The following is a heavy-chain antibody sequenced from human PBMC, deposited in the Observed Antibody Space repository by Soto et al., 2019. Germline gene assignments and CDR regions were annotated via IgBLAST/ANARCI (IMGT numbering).Heavy chain of an antibody. D-gene: IGHD3-22*01. CDR2: IIPIFGTA. CDR3: AIGNGYYYDSSGYYGAFDI. CDR1: GGTFSSYA. J-gene: IGHJ3*02. V-gene: IGHV1-69*13. Sequence: SVKVSCKASGGTFSSYAISWVRQAPGQGLEWMGGIIPIFGTANYAQKLKGRVTITADESTSTAYMELSSLRSEDTAVYYCAIGNGYYYDSSGYYGAFDIWGQGTMVTVSS.